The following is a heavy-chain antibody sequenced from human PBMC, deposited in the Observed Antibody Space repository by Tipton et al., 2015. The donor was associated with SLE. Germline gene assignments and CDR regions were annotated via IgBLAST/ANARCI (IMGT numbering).Heavy chain of an antibody. CDR2: IYYSGST. CDR3: ARARVPLFDY. D-gene: IGHD3-10*01. J-gene: IGHJ4*02. Sequence: TLSLTCTVSGGAISSYYWSWIRQPPGKGLEWIGYIYYSGSTNYNPSLKSRVTISVDTSKNQFSLKLSSVTAADTAVYYCARARVPLFDYWGQGTLVTVSS. V-gene: IGHV4-59*01. CDR1: GGAISSYY.